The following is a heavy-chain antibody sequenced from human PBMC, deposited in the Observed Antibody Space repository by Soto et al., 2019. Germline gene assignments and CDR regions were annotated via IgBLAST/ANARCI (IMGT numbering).Heavy chain of an antibody. CDR1: GCSITSGDYY. D-gene: IGHD5-18*01. CDR3: AREPGGYSYVGNFDN. CDR2: IYYSGTT. Sequence: QVQLQESGPGLVKPSQTLSVTCTVSGCSITSGDYYWSWIGQPPGQGLQWIGYIYYSGTTYYKPSRKSGVSLSMDTCKSQCSLQSRSLTGADTAMYYCAREPGGYSYVGNFDNWGHGTLVTVSS. J-gene: IGHJ4*01. V-gene: IGHV4-30-4*01.